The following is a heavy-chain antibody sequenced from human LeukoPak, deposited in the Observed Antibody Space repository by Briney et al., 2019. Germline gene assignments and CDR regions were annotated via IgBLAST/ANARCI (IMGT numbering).Heavy chain of an antibody. V-gene: IGHV3-9*01. CDR2: ISWNSGSI. J-gene: IGHJ4*02. CDR3: AKDLYYGSGGYSPFAY. Sequence: GGSLRLSCAASGFTFDDYAMHWVRQAPGKGLEGVSGISWNSGSIGYADSVKGRFTISRDNAKNSLYLQMNSLRAEDTALYYCAKDLYYGSGGYSPFAYWGQGTLVTVSS. D-gene: IGHD3-10*01. CDR1: GFTFDDYA.